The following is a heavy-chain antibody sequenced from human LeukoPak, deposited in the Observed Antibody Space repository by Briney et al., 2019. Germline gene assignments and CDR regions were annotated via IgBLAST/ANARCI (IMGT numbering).Heavy chain of an antibody. Sequence: GGSLRLSCAASGFTFDDYAMHWVRQAPGKGLEWVSLISWDGGSTSYADSVKGRFTISRDNSKNSLYLQMNSLRVEDTALYYCAKGPYSSSWYTSYYFDYWGQGTLVTVSS. J-gene: IGHJ4*02. D-gene: IGHD6-13*01. CDR1: GFTFDDYA. V-gene: IGHV3-43D*03. CDR3: AKGPYSSSWYTSYYFDY. CDR2: ISWDGGST.